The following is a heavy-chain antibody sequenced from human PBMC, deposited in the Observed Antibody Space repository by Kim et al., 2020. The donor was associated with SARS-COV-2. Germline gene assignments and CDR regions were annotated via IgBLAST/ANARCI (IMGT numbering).Heavy chain of an antibody. J-gene: IGHJ4*02. V-gene: IGHV3-23*01. CDR2: ISGSGGST. D-gene: IGHD3-3*01. Sequence: GGSLRLSCAASGFTFSSYAMSWVRQAPGKGLEWVSAISGSGGSTYYADSVKGRFTISRDNSKNTLYLQMNSLRAEDTAVYYCAKPTQIEITIFGVVPQPTPFDYWGQGTLVTVSS. CDR3: AKPTQIEITIFGVVPQPTPFDY. CDR1: GFTFSSYA.